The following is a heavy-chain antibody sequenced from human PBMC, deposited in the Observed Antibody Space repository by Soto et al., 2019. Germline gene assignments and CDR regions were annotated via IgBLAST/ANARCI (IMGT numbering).Heavy chain of an antibody. CDR2: ISWNSGSI. Sequence: SLRLSCAASGYTFDDYAMHWVRQAPGKGLEWVSGISWNSGSIGYADSVKGRFTISRDNAKNSLYLQMNSLRAEDTALYYCAKAKGEPISYYYYGMDVWGQGTTVTVSS. CDR1: GYTFDDYA. CDR3: AKAKGEPISYYYYGMDV. J-gene: IGHJ6*02. V-gene: IGHV3-9*01. D-gene: IGHD3-16*01.